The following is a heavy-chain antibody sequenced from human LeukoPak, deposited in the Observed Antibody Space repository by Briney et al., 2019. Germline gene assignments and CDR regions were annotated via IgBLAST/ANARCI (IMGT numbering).Heavy chain of an antibody. CDR1: GFTFSSYW. CDR2: IKQDGSEK. D-gene: IGHD6-6*01. J-gene: IGHJ4*02. Sequence: GGSLRLPCAASGFTFSSYWMSWVRQAPGKGLEWVANIKQDGSEKYYVDSVKGRFTISRDNAKNSLYLQMNSLRAEDTAVYYCARARRLGRGDFDYWGQGTLVTVSS. V-gene: IGHV3-7*01. CDR3: ARARRLGRGDFDY.